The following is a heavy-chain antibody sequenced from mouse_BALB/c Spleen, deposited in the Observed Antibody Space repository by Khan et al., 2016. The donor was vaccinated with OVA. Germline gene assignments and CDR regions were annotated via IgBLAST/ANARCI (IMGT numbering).Heavy chain of an antibody. CDR1: GYSITSDYA. Sequence: EVKLLESGPGLVKPSQSLSLTCTVSGYSITSDYAWNWIRQFPGNKLKWMGYISYSGNTKYNPSLKSRVSITRDTSKNQFFLQLNSVTIEDTATYYCARIYGGDFDYWGQGTTLTVSS. J-gene: IGHJ2*01. V-gene: IGHV3-2*02. D-gene: IGHD1-1*01. CDR2: ISYSGNT. CDR3: ARIYGGDFDY.